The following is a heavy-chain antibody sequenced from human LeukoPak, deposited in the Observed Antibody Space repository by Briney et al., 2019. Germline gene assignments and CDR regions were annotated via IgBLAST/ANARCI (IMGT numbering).Heavy chain of an antibody. D-gene: IGHD3-3*01. CDR1: GYTFTSYA. Sequence: ASVKVSCKASGYTFTSYAMHWVRQAPGQRLEWMGWINTGKGNTKYSQKFQGGVTITRDTSASTAYMELSSLTSEDTAVYFCARGLWSAHRREYYFDSWGQGTLVTVSS. V-gene: IGHV1-3*04. J-gene: IGHJ4*02. CDR3: ARGLWSAHRREYYFDS. CDR2: INTGKGNT.